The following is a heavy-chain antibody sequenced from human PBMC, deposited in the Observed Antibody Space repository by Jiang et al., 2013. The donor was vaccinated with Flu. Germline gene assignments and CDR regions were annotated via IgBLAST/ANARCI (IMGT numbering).Heavy chain of an antibody. J-gene: IGHJ4*02. D-gene: IGHD2-15*01. CDR2: ISYDGSNK. Sequence: VQLVESGGGVVQPGRSLRLSCAASGFTFSSYAMHWVRQAPGKGLEWVAVISYDGSNKYYADSVKGRFTISRDNSKNTLYLQMNSLRAEDTAVYYCARESLVVVVVAAHYFDYWGQGT. V-gene: IGHV3-30*04. CDR3: ARESLVVVVVAAHYFDY. CDR1: GFTFSSYA.